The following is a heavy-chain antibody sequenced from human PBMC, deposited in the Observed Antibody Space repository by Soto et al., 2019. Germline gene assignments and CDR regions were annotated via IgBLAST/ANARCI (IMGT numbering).Heavy chain of an antibody. Sequence: ASVKVSCKASGYNFINYGITWVRQAPGQGLEWMGWISVHKGNTKYAQKLQGRVTMTTDTSTSTAYMELRSLRSDDTAVYYCVRNLEVPGIYYTDYWGPGTLATSPQ. D-gene: IGHD3-10*01. V-gene: IGHV1-18*01. CDR1: GYNFINYG. CDR3: VRNLEVPGIYYTDY. J-gene: IGHJ4*02. CDR2: ISVHKGNT.